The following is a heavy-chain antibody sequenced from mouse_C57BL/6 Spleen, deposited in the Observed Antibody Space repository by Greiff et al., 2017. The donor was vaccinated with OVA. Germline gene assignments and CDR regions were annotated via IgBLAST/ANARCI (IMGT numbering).Heavy chain of an antibody. CDR3: TRDEDYYGSSGTRGAMDY. CDR1: GFTFSSYA. CDR2: ISSGGDYI. V-gene: IGHV5-9-1*02. Sequence: EVQGVESGEGLVKPGGSLKLSCAASGFTFSSYAMSWVRQTPEKRLEWVAYISSGGDYIYYADTVKGRFTFSSDNARNTLYLQMSSLKSEDTAMYYCTRDEDYYGSSGTRGAMDYWGQGTSVTVSS. D-gene: IGHD1-1*01. J-gene: IGHJ4*01.